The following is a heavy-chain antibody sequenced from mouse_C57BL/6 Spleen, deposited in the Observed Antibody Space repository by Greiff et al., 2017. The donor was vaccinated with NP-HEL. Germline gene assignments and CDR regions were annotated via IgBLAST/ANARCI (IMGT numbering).Heavy chain of an antibody. CDR3: ARRGYYGSSPYFDY. D-gene: IGHD1-1*01. V-gene: IGHV5-9*01. CDR2: ISGGGGNT. CDR1: GFTFSSYT. Sequence: DVHLVESGGGLVKPGGSLKLSCAASGFTFSSYTMSWVRQTPEKRLEWVATISGGGGNTYYPDSVKGRFTISRDNAKNTLYLQMSSLRSEDTALYYCARRGYYGSSPYFDYWGQGTTLTVSS. J-gene: IGHJ2*01.